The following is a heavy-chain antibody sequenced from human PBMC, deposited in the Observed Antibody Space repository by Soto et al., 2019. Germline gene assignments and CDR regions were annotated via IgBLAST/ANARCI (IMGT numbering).Heavy chain of an antibody. CDR1: GGSIERGAYY. J-gene: IGHJ6*02. CDR2: IYYNGDT. Sequence: QVQVQESGPGLVRPSQTLSLTCTVSGGSIERGAYYWSWIRQHPVKGLEWIGYIYYNGDTDYNPSLKIRITISLDTSKNQISLKLSSVTAADTAVYYCASDQGGKALKGSGMDVWGQGTTVIVS. CDR3: ASDQGGKALKGSGMDV. V-gene: IGHV4-31*03.